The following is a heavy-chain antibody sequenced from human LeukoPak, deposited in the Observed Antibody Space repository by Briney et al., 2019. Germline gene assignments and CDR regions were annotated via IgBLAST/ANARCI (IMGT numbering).Heavy chain of an antibody. Sequence: GGPLRLLCGVCGITHSNYGMLGARQAPGKGREWVASLSASGGGPRSEDSGRGLFTIPRDNAKNTLYLQMNSLRAEDTAVYFCAKRGVVIRVILVGFHKEAYYFYSWGQGVLVTVSS. CDR2: LSASGGGP. CDR1: GITHSNYG. V-gene: IGHV3-23*01. D-gene: IGHD3-22*01. CDR3: AKRGVVIRVILVGFHKEAYYFYS. J-gene: IGHJ4*02.